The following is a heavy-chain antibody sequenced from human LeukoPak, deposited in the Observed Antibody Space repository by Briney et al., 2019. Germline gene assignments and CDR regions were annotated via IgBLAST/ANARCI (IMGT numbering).Heavy chain of an antibody. CDR3: ARAVRGIQLWDYFDY. V-gene: IGHV3-7*01. CDR1: GFTFSSYW. D-gene: IGHD5-18*01. J-gene: IGHJ4*02. Sequence: GGSLRLSCAAPGFTFSSYWMSWVRQAPGKGLEWVANIKQDGSEKYYVDSVKGRFTISRDNAKNSLYLQMNSLRAEDTAVYYCARAVRGIQLWDYFDYWGQGTLVTVSS. CDR2: IKQDGSEK.